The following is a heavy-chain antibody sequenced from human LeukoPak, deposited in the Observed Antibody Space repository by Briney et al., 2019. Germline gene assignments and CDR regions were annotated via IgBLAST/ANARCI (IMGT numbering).Heavy chain of an antibody. V-gene: IGHV3-11*04. Sequence: GGSLRLSCEASGFSLSSYFISWIRQAPGKGLEWISYITNTGRSTNYADAVKGRFTISRDNGKQSVYLEMTDLRAEDTAVYYCAREASGNYHMFDSWGQGTLVIVSS. CDR1: GFSLSSYF. J-gene: IGHJ4*02. CDR2: ITNTGRST. CDR3: AREASGNYHMFDS. D-gene: IGHD6-25*01.